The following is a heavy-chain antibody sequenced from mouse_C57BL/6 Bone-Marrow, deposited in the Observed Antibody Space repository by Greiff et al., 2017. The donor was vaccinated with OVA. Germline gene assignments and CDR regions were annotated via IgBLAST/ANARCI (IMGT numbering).Heavy chain of an antibody. CDR2: IYPGSGST. D-gene: IGHD1-1*01. Sequence: QVQLQQPGAELVKPGASVKMSCKASGYTFTSYWITWVKQRPGQGLEWIGDIYPGSGSTNYNEKFKSKATLTVDTSSSTAYMQLSSLTSEDAAVDYCARRDYGSSPWFAYWGQGTLVTVSA. V-gene: IGHV1-55*01. J-gene: IGHJ3*01. CDR1: GYTFTSYW. CDR3: ARRDYGSSPWFAY.